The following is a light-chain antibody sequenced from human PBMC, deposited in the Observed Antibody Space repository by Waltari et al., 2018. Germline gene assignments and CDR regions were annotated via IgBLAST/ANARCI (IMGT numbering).Light chain of an antibody. CDR2: GAS. J-gene: IGKJ4*01. Sequence: EIVLTQSPSTLSLSPGERATPPCRASQNFSTISLNWYQQKTGQAPRLLIYGASTRATGIPDRFSGSGSGTDFTLTISRLEPEDFAVYYCQQYDGIVLTFGGGTRVEI. CDR1: QNFSTIS. V-gene: IGKV3-20*01. CDR3: QQYDGIVLT.